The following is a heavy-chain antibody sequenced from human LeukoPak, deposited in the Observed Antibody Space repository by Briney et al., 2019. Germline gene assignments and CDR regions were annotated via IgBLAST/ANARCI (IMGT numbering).Heavy chain of an antibody. V-gene: IGHV1-69*13. D-gene: IGHD5-18*01. CDR3: ARGHLSGYSYGVFDY. J-gene: IGHJ4*02. CDR1: GGTFSSYA. CDR2: IIPIFGTA. Sequence: SVKVSCKASGGTFSSYAISWVRQAPGQGLEWMGGIIPIFGTANYAQKFQGRVTITADESTSTAYMELSSLRSEDTAVYYCARGHLSGYSYGVFDYWGQGTLVTVSS.